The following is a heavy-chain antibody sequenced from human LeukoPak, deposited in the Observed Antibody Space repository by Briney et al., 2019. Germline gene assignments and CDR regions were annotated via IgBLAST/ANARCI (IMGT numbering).Heavy chain of an antibody. Sequence: PGGSLRLSCAASGFTFSSYAMSWVRQAPGKGLEWVSAISGSGGSTYYADSVKGRFTISRDNSKSTLYLQMNSLRAEDTAVYYCAKEMGKGSGYNGGLDYWGQGTLVTVSS. D-gene: IGHD5-24*01. CDR1: GFTFSSYA. CDR3: AKEMGKGSGYNGGLDY. CDR2: ISGSGGST. J-gene: IGHJ4*02. V-gene: IGHV3-23*01.